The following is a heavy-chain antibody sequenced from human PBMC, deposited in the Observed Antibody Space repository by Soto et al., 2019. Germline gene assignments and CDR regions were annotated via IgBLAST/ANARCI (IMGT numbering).Heavy chain of an antibody. CDR2: IYYSGST. D-gene: IGHD6-13*01. J-gene: IGHJ4*02. Sequence: SETLSLTCTVSGGSISSGGYYWSWIRQHPGKGLERIGYIYYSGSTYYNPSLKSRVTISVDTSKNQFSLKLSSVTAADTAVYYCARESIAAAGTPKTFDYWGQGTLVTVPQ. CDR1: GGSISSGGYY. CDR3: ARESIAAAGTPKTFDY. V-gene: IGHV4-31*03.